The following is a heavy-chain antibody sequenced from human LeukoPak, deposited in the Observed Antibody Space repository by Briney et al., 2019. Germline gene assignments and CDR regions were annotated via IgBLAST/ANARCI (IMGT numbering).Heavy chain of an antibody. J-gene: IGHJ4*02. CDR2: ISKDERTT. D-gene: IGHD4-11*01. Sequence: GGSLRLSCAASGFTFGGSWMLGVRQAPGKGLMCVARISKDERTTTYVDSVKGRFTVSRDNAKNTLYLQMDSLRVEDTAMYYCGRDSNGIDYLGQGTLVTVSS. CDR3: GRDSNGIDY. V-gene: IGHV3-74*03. CDR1: GFTFGGSW.